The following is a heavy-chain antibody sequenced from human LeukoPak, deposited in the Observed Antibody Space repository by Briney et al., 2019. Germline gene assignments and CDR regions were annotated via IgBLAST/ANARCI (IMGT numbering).Heavy chain of an antibody. CDR3: ARLRFDFWSGYTHPYFDY. V-gene: IGHV4-39*01. Sequence: SETLSLTCTVSGGSISSSSYSWGWIRQPPGKGLEWIGSIYYSGTTYYNLSLKSRVTISVDKSKIQFSLKLSSVAATDTAVYFCARLRFDFWSGYTHPYFDYWGQGTLVTVSS. CDR2: IYYSGTT. J-gene: IGHJ4*02. CDR1: GGSISSSSYS. D-gene: IGHD3-3*01.